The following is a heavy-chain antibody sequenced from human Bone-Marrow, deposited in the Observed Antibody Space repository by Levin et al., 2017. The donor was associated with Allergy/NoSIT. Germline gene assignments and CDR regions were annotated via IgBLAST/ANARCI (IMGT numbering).Heavy chain of an antibody. CDR2: VFYSGTT. D-gene: IGHD3-16*01. Sequence: SETLSLTCTVSGGSIISSAYYWGWIRQPPGKGLEWIGSVFYSGTTSCNPSLKIRVTISVDTSKNQFSLNLTSVTAADTAIYYCARHDWGVSSAFEIWGQGTMVTVSS. CDR3: ARHDWGVSSAFEI. V-gene: IGHV4-39*01. CDR1: GGSIISSAYY. J-gene: IGHJ3*02.